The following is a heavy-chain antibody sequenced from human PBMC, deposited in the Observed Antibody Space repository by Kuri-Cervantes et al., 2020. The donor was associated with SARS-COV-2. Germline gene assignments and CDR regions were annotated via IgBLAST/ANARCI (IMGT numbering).Heavy chain of an antibody. CDR3: ARVYWGRTPRYYYYMDV. Sequence: SVKVSCKASGGTFSSYAISWVRQAPGQGLEWMGGIIPIFGTANYAQKFQGRVTITADESTSTAYMELSSLRSEDTAVYYCARVYWGRTPRYYYYMDVWGKGTTVTVSS. CDR2: IIPIFGTA. V-gene: IGHV1-69*13. D-gene: IGHD2-8*02. CDR1: GGTFSSYA. J-gene: IGHJ6*03.